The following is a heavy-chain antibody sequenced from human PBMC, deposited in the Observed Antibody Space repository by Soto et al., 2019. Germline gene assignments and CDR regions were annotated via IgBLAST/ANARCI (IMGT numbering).Heavy chain of an antibody. Sequence: QVQLVQSGAEVKKPGSSVKVSCKVSGGTFSDYTITWVRQAPGQGLEWMGRVVLILNIINYAPKFHGRVTITADKSASTVYMDLTSLTYEDTAVYYCARGREWFGPWGQGTLVTVSA. CDR1: GGTFSDYT. CDR3: ARGREWFGP. CDR2: VVLILNII. D-gene: IGHD3-10*01. V-gene: IGHV1-69*02. J-gene: IGHJ5*02.